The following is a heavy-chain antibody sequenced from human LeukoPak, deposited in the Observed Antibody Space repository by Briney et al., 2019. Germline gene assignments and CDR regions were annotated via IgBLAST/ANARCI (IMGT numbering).Heavy chain of an antibody. CDR2: ISSSSSYI. Sequence: GGSLRLSCAASGFTFSSYSMSWVRQALGKGLEWVSPISSSSSYIYYADSVKGRFTISRDNAKNSLYLQMNSLRAEDTAVYYCASSVTAMDLTYYYYYMDVWGKGTTVTVSS. CDR3: ASSVTAMDLTYYYYYMDV. CDR1: GFTFSSYS. V-gene: IGHV3-21*01. D-gene: IGHD5-18*01. J-gene: IGHJ6*03.